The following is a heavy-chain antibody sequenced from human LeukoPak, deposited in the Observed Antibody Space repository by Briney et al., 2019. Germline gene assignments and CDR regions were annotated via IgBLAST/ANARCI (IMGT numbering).Heavy chain of an antibody. Sequence: GGSLRLSCVASGLNFDDSAMHWVRQAPGKGLEWVSPIRADGGSTFSADSVKGRFSISRDNSKNSLYLQMNSLRSEDTAMYYCAKESGKFDYWGQGTLVAVSS. J-gene: IGHJ4*02. V-gene: IGHV3-43*02. CDR3: AKESGKFDY. CDR2: IRADGGST. CDR1: GLNFDDSA.